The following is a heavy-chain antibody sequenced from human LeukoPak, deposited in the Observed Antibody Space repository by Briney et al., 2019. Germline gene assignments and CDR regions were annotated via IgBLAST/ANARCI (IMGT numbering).Heavy chain of an antibody. CDR3: ARGKLGSGGDAFDI. D-gene: IGHD7-27*01. V-gene: IGHV1-2*02. J-gene: IGHJ3*02. CDR2: INPNTSYT. CDR1: GYTFTGYY. Sequence: ATVKVSCKASGYTFTGYYIHWVRQAPGQDLEWMGCINPNTSYTNYPQRFQGRVPMTRDTSISTVYMELTRLRSDDTAMYYCARGKLGSGGDAFDIWGQGTMVTVSS.